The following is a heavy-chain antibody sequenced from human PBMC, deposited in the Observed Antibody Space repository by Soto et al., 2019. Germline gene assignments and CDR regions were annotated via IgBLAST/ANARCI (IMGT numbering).Heavy chain of an antibody. D-gene: IGHD2-21*02. J-gene: IGHJ6*02. CDR3: AKSLVTKIFYNYYYDGMDV. Sequence: EVQLLESGGGLVQPGGSLRLSCAASGFTFSSYAMSWVRQAPGKGLEWVSAISGSGGSTYYADSVKGRFTISRDNYKNKLSLQMNSLRAEDTAVYYYAKSLVTKIFYNYYYDGMDVWGQGTTVTVSS. V-gene: IGHV3-23*01. CDR2: ISGSGGST. CDR1: GFTFSSYA.